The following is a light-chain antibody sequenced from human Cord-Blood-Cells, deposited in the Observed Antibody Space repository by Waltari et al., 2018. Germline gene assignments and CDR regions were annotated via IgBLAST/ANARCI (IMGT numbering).Light chain of an antibody. J-gene: IGKJ2*01. Sequence: EIVLTQSPATLSLSPGERATLSCRASQSVSSYLAWYQQKPGQAPRLLIYDASNRATGIPARFSGSGSGTDFTLTISSLEPEDFAVYYCQQRSNWLFIFG. V-gene: IGKV3-11*01. CDR2: DAS. CDR3: QQRSNWLFI. CDR1: QSVSSY.